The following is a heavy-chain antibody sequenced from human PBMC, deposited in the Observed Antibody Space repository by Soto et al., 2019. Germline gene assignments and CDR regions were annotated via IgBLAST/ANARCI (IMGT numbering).Heavy chain of an antibody. CDR2: INSNGGST. Sequence: ASVKVSCKASGYHFASYYIHLVRQAPGQGLEWMGIINSNGGSTSYAQKFQGRVTVTRDTSTNTVYMELSSLRSEDTALYYCARDGSYGDYDYWGQGTLVTVSS. J-gene: IGHJ4*02. D-gene: IGHD4-17*01. CDR1: GYHFASYY. V-gene: IGHV1-46*01. CDR3: ARDGSYGDYDY.